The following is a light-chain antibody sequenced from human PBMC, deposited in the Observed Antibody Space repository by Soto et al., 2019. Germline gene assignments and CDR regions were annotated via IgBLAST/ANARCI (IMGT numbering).Light chain of an antibody. CDR2: RVS. CDR1: KGLVDNDAYSY. Sequence: VVMTQSPLSLAVTLGEPASVSCRSSKGLVDNDAYSYLSWFHQRPGQSPRRLFYRVSNRDPGVPDRFSGSGSGTDFTLTISRVEAEDVGVCYCMQGTHWPYTFGQGTRLEI. J-gene: IGKJ2*01. CDR3: MQGTHWPYT. V-gene: IGKV2-30*01.